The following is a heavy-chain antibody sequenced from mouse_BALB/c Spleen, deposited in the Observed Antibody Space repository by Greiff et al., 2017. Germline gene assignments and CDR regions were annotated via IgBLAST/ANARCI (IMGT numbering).Heavy chain of an antibody. CDR1: GYTFTSYW. J-gene: IGHJ3*01. D-gene: IGHD1-2*01. CDR3: ASSLLRLRGFAY. Sequence: QVQLQQSGAELVKPGASVKLSCKTSGYTFTSYWIQWVKQRPGQGLGWIGEIFPGTGTTYYNEKFKGKATLTIDTSSSTAYMQLSSLTSEDSAVYFCASSLLRLRGFAYWGQGTLVTVSA. CDR2: IFPGTGTT. V-gene: IGHV1S132*01.